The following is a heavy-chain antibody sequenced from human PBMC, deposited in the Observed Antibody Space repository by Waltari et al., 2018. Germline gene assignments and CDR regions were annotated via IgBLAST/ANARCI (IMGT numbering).Heavy chain of an antibody. J-gene: IGHJ6*02. V-gene: IGHV3-30-3*01. Sequence: QVQLVESGGGVVQPGRSLRLSCAASGFTLSSFAVNWVRQAPGKGLDWVGVISNDGTKKYYVDSCKGRFTISKDNFKNMVYMQMNSLSREDTALYYWAREGYDLYSVGRDVWGQGTTVTVSS. CDR2: ISNDGTKK. D-gene: IGHD2-21*02. CDR3: AREGYDLYSVGRDV. CDR1: GFTLSSFA.